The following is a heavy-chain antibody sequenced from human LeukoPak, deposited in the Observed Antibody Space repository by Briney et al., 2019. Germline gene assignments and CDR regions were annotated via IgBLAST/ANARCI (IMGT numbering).Heavy chain of an antibody. Sequence: ASVKVSCTASGYTFTRYDIHWVRDAPGQGLEWVGRIIPILGIANYAQKFQGRVTITADKSTSTAYMELSSLRSEDTAVYYCARDPSPRVVWGQGTLVTVSS. CDR2: IIPILGIA. CDR3: ARDPSPRVV. CDR1: GYTFTRYD. D-gene: IGHD2-15*01. J-gene: IGHJ4*02. V-gene: IGHV1-69*04.